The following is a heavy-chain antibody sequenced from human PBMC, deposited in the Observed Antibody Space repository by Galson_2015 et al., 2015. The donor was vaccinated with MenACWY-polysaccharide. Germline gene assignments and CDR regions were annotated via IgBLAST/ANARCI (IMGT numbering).Heavy chain of an antibody. CDR1: GYTFTGYY. CDR3: ARDLAAADHYGMDV. D-gene: IGHD6-13*01. CDR2: INPNSGGA. J-gene: IGHJ6*02. V-gene: IGHV1-2*02. Sequence: SVKVSCKASGYTFTGYYMHWVRQAPGQGLEWMGWINPNSGGANYAQKFQGRVTMTRDTSTSTVYMELSSLRSEDTAVYYCARDLAAADHYGMDVWGQGTTVTVSS.